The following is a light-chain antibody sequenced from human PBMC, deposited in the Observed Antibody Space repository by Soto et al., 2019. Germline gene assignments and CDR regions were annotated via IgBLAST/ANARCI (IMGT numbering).Light chain of an antibody. CDR1: QSVNSNY. CDR2: GAS. Sequence: EIVMTQSPATLSVSPGERATLSCRASQSVNSNYLAWYQQKPGQAPRRLIFGASFRATGIPDRFSGSGSGTDLTLTISRLEPEDFAVYYCQQYGSSPTTFGQGTKVDIK. CDR3: QQYGSSPTT. V-gene: IGKV3-20*01. J-gene: IGKJ1*01.